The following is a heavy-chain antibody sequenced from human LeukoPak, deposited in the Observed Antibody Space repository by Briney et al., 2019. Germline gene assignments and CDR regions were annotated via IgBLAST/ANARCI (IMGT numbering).Heavy chain of an antibody. CDR1: GGSISSGGYY. D-gene: IGHD5-12*01. Sequence: SETLSLTCTVSGGSISSGGYYWSWIRQHPGKGLEWIGYIHYTGATYYNPSLESRVTISVDTSKNQFSLKLSSVTAADTAVYHCARVVATIYWFDPWGQGTLVTVSS. J-gene: IGHJ5*02. V-gene: IGHV4-31*03. CDR3: ARVVATIYWFDP. CDR2: IHYTGAT.